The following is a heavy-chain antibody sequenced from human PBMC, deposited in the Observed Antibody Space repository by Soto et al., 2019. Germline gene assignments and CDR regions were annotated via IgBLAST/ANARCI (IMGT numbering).Heavy chain of an antibody. V-gene: IGHV3-23*01. CDR1: GLTFSKAD. CDR3: ARDSIAAAAVFDY. J-gene: IGHJ4*02. D-gene: IGHD6-13*01. CDR2: ISCSGGST. Sequence: GGSLRLSCAASGLTFSKADMSWVRQAPGKGLEWVSAISCSGGSTYYADSVKGRFTISRDNSKNTLYLQMNSLRAEDTAVYYCARDSIAAAAVFDYWGQGTLVTVSS.